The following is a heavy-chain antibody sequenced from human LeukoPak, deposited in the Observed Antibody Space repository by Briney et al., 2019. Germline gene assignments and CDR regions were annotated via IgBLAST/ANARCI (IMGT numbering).Heavy chain of an antibody. CDR1: GGSFSGYY. CDR2: INQSGST. V-gene: IGHV4-34*01. CDR3: ARQGVATAESYFDP. Sequence: PSETLSLTCGVYGGSFSGYYWSWIRQPPGKGLEWIGEINQSGSTNYNSSLKSRVTLSVDTSKNQFSLKVRSLTAADTAVYYCARQGVATAESYFDPWGQGILVTVSS. D-gene: IGHD5-12*01. J-gene: IGHJ5*02.